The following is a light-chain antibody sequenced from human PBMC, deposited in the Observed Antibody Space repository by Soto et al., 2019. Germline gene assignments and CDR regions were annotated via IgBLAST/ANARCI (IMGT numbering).Light chain of an antibody. CDR2: GAF. CDR3: QEYDNWPPEGP. J-gene: IGKJ1*01. V-gene: IGKV3-15*01. Sequence: EIVLTQSPGTLSVSPGERATLSCSVGHGVATNLAWYQQKPGQVPRLLIYGAFTRATGIPDRFSGSGSGTEFTLTISSLQSEDVAVYFCQEYDNWPPEGPFGQGTKVDI. CDR1: HGVATN.